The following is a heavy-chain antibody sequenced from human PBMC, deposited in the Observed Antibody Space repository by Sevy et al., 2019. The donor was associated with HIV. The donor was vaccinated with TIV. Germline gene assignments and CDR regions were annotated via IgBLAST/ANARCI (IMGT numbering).Heavy chain of an antibody. D-gene: IGHD1-26*01. Sequence: SETLSLTSTVSGGSITSLYWSWIRQPPGKGLEWIANIYYNGHINYNPSLKSRVTLSLDTSKNQFSLRLSSVTAADTAMYYCAGENAWGRGYSWGQGTLVTVSS. CDR2: IYYNGHI. V-gene: IGHV4-59*08. CDR3: AGENAWGRGYS. J-gene: IGHJ4*02. CDR1: GGSITSLY.